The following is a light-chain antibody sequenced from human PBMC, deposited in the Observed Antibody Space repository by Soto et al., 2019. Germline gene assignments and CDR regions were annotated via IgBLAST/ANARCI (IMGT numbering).Light chain of an antibody. J-gene: IGLJ2*01. CDR2: DVT. V-gene: IGLV2-14*03. CDR3: SSYTSIIAVV. CDR1: SNDIGPYNY. Sequence: QSALTQPASVSGSPGQSITISCTGTSNDIGPYNYVSWYQQHPGKAPRLLIYDVTNRPSGVSDRFSGSKSGRTASLTISGLQAEDAADYYCSSYTSIIAVVFGGGTKLTVL.